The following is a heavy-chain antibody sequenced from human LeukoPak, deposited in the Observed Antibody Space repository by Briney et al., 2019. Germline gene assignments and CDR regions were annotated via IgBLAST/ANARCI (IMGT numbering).Heavy chain of an antibody. J-gene: IGHJ4*02. CDR3: ARDSSIAAAGTLDY. D-gene: IGHD6-13*01. V-gene: IGHV3-30*04. CDR1: GFTFSSYA. CDR2: ISYDGSNK. Sequence: PGRSLRLSCAASGFTFSSYAMHWVRQAPGKGLEWVAVISYDGSNKYYADSVKGRFTISRDNSKNTLYPQMNSLRAEDTAVYYCARDSSIAAAGTLDYWGQGTLVTVSS.